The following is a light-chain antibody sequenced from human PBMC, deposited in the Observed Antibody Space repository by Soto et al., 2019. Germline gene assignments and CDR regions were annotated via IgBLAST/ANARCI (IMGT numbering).Light chain of an antibody. Sequence: EIVMTQSPATLSVSPGERATLSCRASQSVNSNLAWYQHKPGQAPRLLIYGASTRDTGFPARFSGSGSGTDFTLTISSLPSEDSAVYFCQQYNTWPAYTFGQGTKLEL. J-gene: IGKJ2*01. CDR1: QSVNSN. CDR3: QQYNTWPAYT. V-gene: IGKV3-15*01. CDR2: GAS.